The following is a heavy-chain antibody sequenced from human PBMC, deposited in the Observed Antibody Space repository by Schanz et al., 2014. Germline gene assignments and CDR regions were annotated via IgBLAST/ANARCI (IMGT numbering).Heavy chain of an antibody. CDR3: ARGPTATTFHWFDP. Sequence: QVQLQESGSGLVRPSQTVSLTCAVSGASISSSGYPWSWIRQPPGKGLQWIGYIYGTGSSFYNPSLQSRVTMSVDMARTQLSLKLRSVTAADTAVYYCARGPTATTFHWFDPWGQGTLVTVSS. CDR2: IYGTGSS. V-gene: IGHV4-30-2*01. D-gene: IGHD4-17*01. CDR1: GASISSSGYP. J-gene: IGHJ5*02.